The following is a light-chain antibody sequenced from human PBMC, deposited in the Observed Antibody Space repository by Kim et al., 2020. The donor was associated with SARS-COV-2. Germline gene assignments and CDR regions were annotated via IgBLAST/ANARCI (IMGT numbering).Light chain of an antibody. V-gene: IGLV7-46*01. CDR1: TGAVSSGHF. CDR3: LLYYSGWRV. CDR2: DTS. Sequence: QAVVTQEPSLTVYPGGTVTLTCGSSTGAVSSGHFPYWFQQRPGQAPLTLISDTSKKHSWTPARFSGSLLGGKAALTLSGAQSEDEAEYYCLLYYSGWRVFRGGTKLTVL. J-gene: IGLJ3*02.